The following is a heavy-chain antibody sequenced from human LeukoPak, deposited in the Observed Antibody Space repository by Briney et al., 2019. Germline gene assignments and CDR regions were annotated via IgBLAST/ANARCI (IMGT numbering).Heavy chain of an antibody. D-gene: IGHD3-16*01. V-gene: IGHV4-4*02. J-gene: IGHJ3*02. CDR3: ARLWEGDAFDI. CDR1: GGSISSSNW. CDR2: IYHSGST. Sequence: PSGTLSLTCAVSGGSISSSNWWSWVRQPPGKGLEWIGEIYHSGSTNYNSSLKSRVTISVDTSKNQFSLKLSSVTAADTAVYYCARLWEGDAFDIWGQGTMVTVSS.